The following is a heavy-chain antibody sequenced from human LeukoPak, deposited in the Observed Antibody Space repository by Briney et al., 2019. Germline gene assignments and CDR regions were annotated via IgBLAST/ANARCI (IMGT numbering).Heavy chain of an antibody. J-gene: IGHJ4*02. D-gene: IGHD3-10*01. Sequence: GGSLRLSCAPSGFTFSIYARSCVRQAPGKGLECVSRRFGSGGTTYDAVSVKRRLAISRDNSKNTLYLEMNSLRAEDTAVYYCAKDSSGSGNYYNPFAYWGQGTLVTVSS. CDR3: AKDSSGSGNYYNPFAY. CDR1: GFTFSIYA. V-gene: IGHV3-23*01. CDR2: RFGSGGTT.